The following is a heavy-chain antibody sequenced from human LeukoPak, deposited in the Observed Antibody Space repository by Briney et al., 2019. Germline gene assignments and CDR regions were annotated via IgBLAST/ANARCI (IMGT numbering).Heavy chain of an antibody. D-gene: IGHD3-22*01. CDR2: FNHSGST. Sequence: SETPSLTCAVYGGSFSGYYWSWIRQPPGKGLEWIGEFNHSGSTNYNPSLKSRVTISVDTSKNQFSLELSSVTAADTAVYYCARGLGLTTGAYYFDSWGQGTLVAVSS. CDR3: ARGLGLTTGAYYFDS. J-gene: IGHJ4*02. V-gene: IGHV4-34*01. CDR1: GGSFSGYY.